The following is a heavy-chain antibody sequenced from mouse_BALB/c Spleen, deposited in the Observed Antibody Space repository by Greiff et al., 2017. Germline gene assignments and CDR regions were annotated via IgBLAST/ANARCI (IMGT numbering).Heavy chain of an antibody. D-gene: IGHD2-14*01. J-gene: IGHJ3*01. V-gene: IGHV2-6-4*01. CDR2: IWGGGST. Sequence: QVQLKESGPGLVAPSQSLSITCTVSGFSFSRYCVHWVRQPPGKGLEWLGMIWGGGSTDYNSALKSRLSISKDNSKSHVFLKMNSLQTDDTAMYYCARNSPSIGPAFAYWGQGTLVTVSA. CDR3: ARNSPSIGPAFAY. CDR1: GFSFSRYC.